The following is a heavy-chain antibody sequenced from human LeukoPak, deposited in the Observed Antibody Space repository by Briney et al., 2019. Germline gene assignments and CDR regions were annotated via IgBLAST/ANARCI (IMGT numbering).Heavy chain of an antibody. CDR2: IKQDRSEK. Sequence: GGSLRLSCAASGFTFSNYWMSWVRQAPGKGLEWVANIKQDRSEKYYVDSVKGRFTISRDNAKNSLYLQMNSLRAEDTAVYYCARDLRDGYNPRGYWGQGTLVTVSS. CDR1: GFTFSNYW. V-gene: IGHV3-7*01. J-gene: IGHJ4*02. CDR3: ARDLRDGYNPRGY. D-gene: IGHD5-24*01.